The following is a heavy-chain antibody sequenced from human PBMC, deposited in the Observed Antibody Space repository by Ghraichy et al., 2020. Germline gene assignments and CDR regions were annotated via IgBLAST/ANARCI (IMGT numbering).Heavy chain of an antibody. Sequence: GESLNTSCAASGFTFSRHGMHWVRQAPVKGLEWVAVIWYDGTYKYYVDSVKGRFTVSRDNSKNMLSLHMDSLRVEDTAVYYCAREPGGNAFFDYWGQGTLVTVSS. CDR1: GFTFSRHG. V-gene: IGHV3-33*01. CDR3: AREPGGNAFFDY. D-gene: IGHD4-23*01. J-gene: IGHJ4*02. CDR2: IWYDGTYK.